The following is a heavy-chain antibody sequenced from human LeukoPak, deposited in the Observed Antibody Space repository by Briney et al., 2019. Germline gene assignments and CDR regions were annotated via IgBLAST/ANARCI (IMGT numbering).Heavy chain of an antibody. CDR1: GGSISSGSYY. CDR3: ARVMEQLVLDYYYMDV. J-gene: IGHJ6*03. D-gene: IGHD6-6*01. V-gene: IGHV4-61*02. CDR2: IYTSGST. Sequence: SETLSLTCTVSGGSISSGSYYWSWIRQPAGKGLEWIGRIYTSGSTNYNPSLKSRATISVDTSKNQFSLRLSSVTAADTAVYYCARVMEQLVLDYYYMDVWGKGTTVTVSS.